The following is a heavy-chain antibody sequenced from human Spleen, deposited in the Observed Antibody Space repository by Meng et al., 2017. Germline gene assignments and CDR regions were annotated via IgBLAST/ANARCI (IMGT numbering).Heavy chain of an antibody. CDR2: IYSGGST. CDR1: GFTVTTNY. Sequence: GESLKISCAASGFTVTTNYMSWVRQAPGKGLEWVSVIYSGGSTYYADSVKGRFTISRDNSKNTLYLQMNSLRAEDTAVYYCAKDRLYMSSTGDFDYWGQGTLVTVSS. V-gene: IGHV3-53*01. D-gene: IGHD4/OR15-4a*01. J-gene: IGHJ4*02. CDR3: AKDRLYMSSTGDFDY.